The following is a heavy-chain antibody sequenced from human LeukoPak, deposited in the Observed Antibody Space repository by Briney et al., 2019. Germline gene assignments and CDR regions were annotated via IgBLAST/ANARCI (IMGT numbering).Heavy chain of an antibody. CDR3: ARTRYQLLSYYYGMDV. CDR2: MNPNSGNT. CDR1: EYTFTSYD. J-gene: IGHJ6*02. D-gene: IGHD2-2*01. Sequence: ASVKVSCKASEYTFTSYDINWVRQATGQGLEWMGWMNPNSGNTGYAQKFQGRVTMTRNTSISTAYMELSSLRSEDTAVYYCARTRYQLLSYYYGMDVWGQGTTVTVSS. V-gene: IGHV1-8*01.